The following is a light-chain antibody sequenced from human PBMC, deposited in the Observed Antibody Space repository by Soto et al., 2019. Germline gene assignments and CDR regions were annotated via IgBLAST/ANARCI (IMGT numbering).Light chain of an antibody. Sequence: VVMTQSPLSLPVTLGQPASISCRSSQSLIHSDGNTYLSWFKQRPGQSPRRLIYEVSDRDSGVPDIFTGSGSGTDFTLKISRVEAEDVGVYYCMQGTHWPWTFGQGTEVEIK. V-gene: IGKV2-30*02. CDR1: QSLIHSDGNTY. J-gene: IGKJ1*01. CDR2: EVS. CDR3: MQGTHWPWT.